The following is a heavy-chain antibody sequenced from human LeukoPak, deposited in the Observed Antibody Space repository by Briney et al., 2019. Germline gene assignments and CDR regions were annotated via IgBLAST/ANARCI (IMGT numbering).Heavy chain of an antibody. CDR3: ARESERTNRQSSEAVWFDP. CDR2: INHSGST. CDR1: GGSLHGYY. D-gene: IGHD1-14*01. J-gene: IGHJ5*02. V-gene: IGHV4-34*01. Sequence: SETLSLTCAVYGGSLHGYYWSWIRQPPGKGLEWIGEINHSGSTNYNPSLKSRVTISVDTSKNQFSLKLSSVTAADTGVSYCARESERTNRQSSEAVWFDPWGQGTLVTVSS.